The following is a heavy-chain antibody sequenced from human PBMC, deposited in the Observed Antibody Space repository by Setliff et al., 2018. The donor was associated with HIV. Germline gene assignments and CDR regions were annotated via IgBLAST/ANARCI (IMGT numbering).Heavy chain of an antibody. CDR3: AQLIAVGGIDY. CDR1: GVSSSSHY. CDR2: MHNSGST. D-gene: IGHD6-19*01. Sequence: SETLSLTCTVSGVSSSSHYWSWIRQPPGKGLEWIGSMHNSGSTYSNPSLKSRLTISVDTSKNQFSLKLSSVTAADTAVYYCAQLIAVGGIDYWGQGTLVTVSS. J-gene: IGHJ4*02. V-gene: IGHV4-39*07.